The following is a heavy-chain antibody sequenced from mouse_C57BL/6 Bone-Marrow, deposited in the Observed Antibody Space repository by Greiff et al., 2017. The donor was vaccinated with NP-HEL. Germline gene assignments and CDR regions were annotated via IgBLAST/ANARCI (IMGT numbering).Heavy chain of an antibody. CDR1: GFTFSDYG. D-gene: IGHD1-1*01. Sequence: EVKLMESGGGLVQPGGSLKLSCAASGFTFSDYGMAWVRQAPRKGPEWVAFISNLAYSIYYADTVTGRFTISRENAKNTLYLEMSSLRSEDTAMYYCARPNYYGSMDYWGQGPSVTVSS. V-gene: IGHV5-15*01. CDR2: ISNLAYSI. J-gene: IGHJ4*01. CDR3: ARPNYYGSMDY.